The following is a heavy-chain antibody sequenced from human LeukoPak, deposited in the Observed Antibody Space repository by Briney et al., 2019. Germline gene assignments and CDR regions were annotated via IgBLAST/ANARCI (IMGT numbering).Heavy chain of an antibody. V-gene: IGHV3-15*01. J-gene: IGHJ4*02. CDR2: IKSKTDGGTT. CDR1: GFTFRDYW. D-gene: IGHD2-21*02. CDR3: TTDPQCSGGDCYYFDY. Sequence: GGSLRLSCAASGFTFRDYWMSWVRQSPGKGLEWVGRIKSKTDGGTTDYPAPVKGRFTISRDDSKNTLYLQMNSLKTEDTAVYYCTTDPQCSGGDCYYFDYWGQGSLVTVSS.